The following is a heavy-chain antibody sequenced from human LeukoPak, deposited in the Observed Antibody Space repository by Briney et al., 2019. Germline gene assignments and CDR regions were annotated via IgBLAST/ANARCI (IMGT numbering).Heavy chain of an antibody. CDR1: GFTFSSSA. D-gene: IGHD2-2*01. CDR2: ISNNGGYT. J-gene: IGHJ4*02. CDR3: AKNLPPVVVPAAFFDY. Sequence: GGSLRLSCAASGFTFSSSAMSWVRQAPGKGLEWVSAISNNGGYTYYADSVKGRFTISRDNSKNTLYLQMNSLRAEDTAVYYCAKNLPPVVVPAAFFDYWGQGTLVTVSS. V-gene: IGHV3-23*01.